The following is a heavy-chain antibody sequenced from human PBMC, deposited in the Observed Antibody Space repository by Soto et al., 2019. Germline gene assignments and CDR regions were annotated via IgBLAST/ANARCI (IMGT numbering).Heavy chain of an antibody. CDR3: ARSLSPYVYYSMDV. CDR1: GYSISSGYH. J-gene: IGHJ6*02. V-gene: IGHV4-38-2*01. CDR2: IHQSGST. Sequence: PSETLSLTCGVSGYSISSGYHWGWIRQPPGKGLEWIGSIHQSGSTYYNPSLKSRVTISVDTSKNHFSLKLTSVTAAGTAVYYCARSLSPYVYYSMDVWVQGTTVTVSS. D-gene: IGHD3-10*02.